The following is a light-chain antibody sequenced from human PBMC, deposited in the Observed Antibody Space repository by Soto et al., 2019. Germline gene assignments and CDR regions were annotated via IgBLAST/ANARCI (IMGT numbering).Light chain of an antibody. Sequence: LTQPASVSGSPGQSITISCTGTSSDVGGNKYVSWYQHYPGKAPKLLICDVSNRPSGVSNRFSGSKSGNTASLTISGLQAEDEADYYCSAFTGTTYVFGTGTKVTVL. V-gene: IGLV2-14*03. CDR3: SAFTGTTYV. CDR2: DVS. J-gene: IGLJ1*01. CDR1: SSDVGGNKY.